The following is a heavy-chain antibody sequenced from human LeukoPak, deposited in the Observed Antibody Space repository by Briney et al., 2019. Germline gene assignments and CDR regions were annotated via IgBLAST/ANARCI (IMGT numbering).Heavy chain of an antibody. J-gene: IGHJ3*02. CDR3: ARPRIAATFDAFDI. CDR2: IYYTGTT. CDR1: GGSISSYY. V-gene: IGHV4-59*08. D-gene: IGHD6-13*01. Sequence: SETLPLTCTVSGGSISSYYWSWIRQPPGKGLEWIAYIYYTGTTNYNPSLKSRVTMSVDTSKNQFSLKLSSVTAADTAVYHCARPRIAATFDAFDIWGRGTMVTVSS.